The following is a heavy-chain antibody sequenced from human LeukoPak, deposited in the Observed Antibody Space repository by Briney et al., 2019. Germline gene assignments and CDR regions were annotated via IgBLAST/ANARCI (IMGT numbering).Heavy chain of an antibody. D-gene: IGHD5-24*01. CDR3: AKIPRDGYNAIDY. CDR1: GFTFSSYA. J-gene: IGHJ4*02. CDR2: ISGSGGST. V-gene: IGHV3-23*01. Sequence: GGSLRLSCAASGFTFSSYAMSWVRQAPGKGLEWVSAISGSGGSTYYADSVEGRFTISRDNSKNTLYLQMNSLRAEDTAVYYCAKIPRDGYNAIDYWGQGTLVTVSS.